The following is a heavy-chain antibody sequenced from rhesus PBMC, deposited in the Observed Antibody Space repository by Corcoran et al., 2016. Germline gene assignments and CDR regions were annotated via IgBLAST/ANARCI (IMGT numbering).Heavy chain of an antibody. CDR1: GYTFTDYY. Sequence: EVQLAQSGAEVKKPGASVKIFCKASGYTFTDYYLHWVRQAPGKGLEGMGQVDPEDGEGIHAPKFKDRITITADTSTDTAYMELSSLRSEGTAVYYCATRGTTGYFEFWGQGALVTVSS. CDR2: VDPEDGEG. D-gene: IGHD7-45*01. V-gene: IGHV1-111*02. CDR3: ATRGTTGYFEF. J-gene: IGHJ1*01.